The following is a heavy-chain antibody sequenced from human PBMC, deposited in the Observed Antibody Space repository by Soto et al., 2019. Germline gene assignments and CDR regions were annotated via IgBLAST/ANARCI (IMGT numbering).Heavy chain of an antibody. J-gene: IGHJ5*02. V-gene: IGHV3-48*01. CDR1: GFTFSSYS. CDR2: ISSSSSTI. D-gene: IGHD6-13*01. Sequence: LAAGSLKISCAASGFTFSSYSMNWVRQAPGKGLEWVSYISSSSSTIYYADSVKGRFTISRDNAKNSLYLQMNSLRAEDTAVYYCARDGVVQQLVIHGFDPWGQGTLVTVSS. CDR3: ARDGVVQQLVIHGFDP.